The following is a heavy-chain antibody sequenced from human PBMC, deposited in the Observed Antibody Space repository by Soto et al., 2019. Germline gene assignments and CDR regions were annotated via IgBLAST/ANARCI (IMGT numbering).Heavy chain of an antibody. CDR2: IHGDGGKI. CDR3: ARDFYGGYTYGPGDY. CDR1: GFMFSAYW. Sequence: GGSLRLSCAASGFMFSAYWMSWVRQAPGKGLEWVASIHGDGGKIYYVDSVKGRFTISRDNATRSLYLQMKSLRAEDTAVYYCARDFYGGYTYGPGDYWGQGALVTVSS. D-gene: IGHD5-18*01. J-gene: IGHJ4*02. V-gene: IGHV3-7*01.